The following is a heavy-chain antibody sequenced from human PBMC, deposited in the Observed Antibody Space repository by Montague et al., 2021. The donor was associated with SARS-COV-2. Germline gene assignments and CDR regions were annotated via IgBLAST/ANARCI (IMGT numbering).Heavy chain of an antibody. D-gene: IGHD4-11*01. J-gene: IGHJ6*02. CDR3: AREKTVRGIYYFGMDV. V-gene: IGHV3-7*03. CDR2: IMADGSQK. CDR1: DFSLDLSW. Sequence: SLRLSCAASDFSLDLSWMSWVRQAPGKGLEWVANIMADGSQKYYVDSVKGRFTISRDKAYKSVYLQMNSLRVEDTAVYYCAREKTVRGIYYFGMDVWGQGTMVTVSS.